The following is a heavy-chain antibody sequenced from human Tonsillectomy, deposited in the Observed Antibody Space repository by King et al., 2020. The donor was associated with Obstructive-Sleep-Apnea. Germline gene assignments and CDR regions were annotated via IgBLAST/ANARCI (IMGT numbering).Heavy chain of an antibody. V-gene: IGHV3-23*04. J-gene: IGHJ6*02. CDR3: AKQGTIFGVVTEVDYYGMDV. Sequence: VQLVESGGGLVQPGGSLRLSCAASGFTFSSYAMSWVRQAPGKGLEWGSSISASGGSTNYADSVKGRFTITRDNSKNTLYLQMNSLRAEDTAVYYCAKQGTIFGVVTEVDYYGMDVWGQGTTVTVSS. D-gene: IGHD3-3*01. CDR1: GFTFSSYA. CDR2: ISASGGST.